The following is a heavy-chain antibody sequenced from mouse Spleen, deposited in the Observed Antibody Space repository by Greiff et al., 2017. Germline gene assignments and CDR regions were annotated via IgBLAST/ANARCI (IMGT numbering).Heavy chain of an antibody. CDR2: ISTYYGDA. CDR3: ASGRYDGNAMDY. J-gene: IGHJ4*01. CDR1: GYTFTDYA. Sequence: QVQLQQSGAELVRPGVSVKISCKGSGYTFTDYAMHWVKQSHAKSLEWIGVISTYYGDASYNQKFKGKATMTVDKSSSTAYMELARLTSEDSAIYYCASGRYDGNAMDYWGQGTSVTVSS. V-gene: IGHV1S137*01. D-gene: IGHD2-14*01.